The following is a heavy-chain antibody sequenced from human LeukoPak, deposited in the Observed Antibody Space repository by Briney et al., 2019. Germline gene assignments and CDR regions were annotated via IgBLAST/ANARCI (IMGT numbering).Heavy chain of an antibody. CDR3: ARVWYDSEGWFDP. CDR2: MNPQSGNT. J-gene: IGHJ5*02. CDR1: GYTFTNYD. V-gene: IGHV1-8*03. Sequence: GASVKVSCKASGYTFTNYDINWVRQATGQGLEWMGWMNPQSGNTGYAQKFQGRVTITRDTSITTAYMELSSLRSEDTAVYYCARVWYDSEGWFDPWGQGTLVTVSS. D-gene: IGHD3-3*01.